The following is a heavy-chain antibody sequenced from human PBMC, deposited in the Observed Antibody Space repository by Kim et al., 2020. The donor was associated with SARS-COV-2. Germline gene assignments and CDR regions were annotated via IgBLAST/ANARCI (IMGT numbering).Heavy chain of an antibody. CDR2: INPSGGST. J-gene: IGHJ4*02. CDR1: GYTFTSYY. CDR3: ALRELSDGVVY. D-gene: IGHD1-26*01. V-gene: IGHV1-46*03. Sequence: ASVKVSCKASGYTFTSYYMHWVRQAPGQGLEWMGIINPSGGSTSYAQKFQGRVTMTRDTSTSTVYMELSSLRSEDTAVYYCALRELSDGVVYWGQGTLVTVSS.